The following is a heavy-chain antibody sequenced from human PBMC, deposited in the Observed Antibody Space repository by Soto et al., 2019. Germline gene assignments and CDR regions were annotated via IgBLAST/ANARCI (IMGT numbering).Heavy chain of an antibody. D-gene: IGHD3-9*01. CDR3: ARALRGLRYFDWLLNYYYGMDV. Sequence: XGSLRLSCAASGFTFSSYGMHGVRQAPGKGLEWVAVISYDGSNKYYADSVKGRFTISRDNSKNTLYLQMNSLRAEDTAVYYCARALRGLRYFDWLLNYYYGMDVWGQGTTVTVSS. CDR2: ISYDGSNK. CDR1: GFTFSSYG. J-gene: IGHJ6*02. V-gene: IGHV3-30*03.